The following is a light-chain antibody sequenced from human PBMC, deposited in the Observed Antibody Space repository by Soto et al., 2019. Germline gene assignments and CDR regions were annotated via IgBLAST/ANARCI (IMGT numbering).Light chain of an antibody. J-gene: IGLJ2*01. V-gene: IGLV2-14*03. CDR2: DVS. CDR1: SSDVGAYNY. CDR3: SSYTSSSTVV. Sequence: QSALTQPASVSGSLGQSITISCTGTSSDVGAYNYVSWYQHHPGKAPKLLIYDVSHRPSGVSNRFSGSKSGNTASLTISGLQAEDEADYYCSSYTSSSTVVFGGGTKVTVL.